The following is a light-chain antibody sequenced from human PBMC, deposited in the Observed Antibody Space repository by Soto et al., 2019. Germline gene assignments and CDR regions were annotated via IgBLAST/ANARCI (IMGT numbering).Light chain of an antibody. CDR3: QQSYRTPYN. CDR2: AAS. CDR1: QSFNNY. V-gene: IGKV1-39*01. J-gene: IGKJ2*01. Sequence: DIQMTQSPSSLSASVGDRVTITCRASQSFNNYLNWYQKKPRKAPKLLIYAASNLQSGVPSRFSGSGSGTDFTLTIRSLQTEGFATYYCQQSYRTPYNFGQGTKLEIK.